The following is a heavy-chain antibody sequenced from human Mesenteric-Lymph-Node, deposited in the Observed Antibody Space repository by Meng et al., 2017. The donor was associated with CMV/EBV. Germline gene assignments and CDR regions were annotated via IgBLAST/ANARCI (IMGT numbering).Heavy chain of an antibody. V-gene: IGHV3-23*01. J-gene: IGHJ4*02. CDR3: AKRHTLFDY. CDR2: ISGSGGST. CDR1: GFDYGAYW. D-gene: IGHD2-2*02. Sequence: GESLKISCAASGFDYGAYWMHWARQAPGKGLEWVSAISGSGGSTYYADSVKGRFTISRDNSKNTLYLQMNSLRAEDTAVYYCAKRHTLFDYWGQGTLVTVSS.